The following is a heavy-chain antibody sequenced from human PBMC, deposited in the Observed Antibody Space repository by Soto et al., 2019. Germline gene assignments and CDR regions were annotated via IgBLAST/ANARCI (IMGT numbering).Heavy chain of an antibody. J-gene: IGHJ6*02. Sequence: GESLKISWKGSGYSFTRYWISWVRQMPGKGLEWMGRIDPSDSYTNYSPSFQGHVTISADKSISTAYLQWSSLKASDTAMYYCARLGIAAAGHDYYYGMDVWGQGTTVTVSS. CDR2: IDPSDSYT. V-gene: IGHV5-10-1*01. CDR3: ARLGIAAAGHDYYYGMDV. D-gene: IGHD6-13*01. CDR1: GYSFTRYW.